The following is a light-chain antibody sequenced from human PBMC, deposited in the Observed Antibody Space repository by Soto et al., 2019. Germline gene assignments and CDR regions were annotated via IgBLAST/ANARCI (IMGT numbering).Light chain of an antibody. CDR3: ATWDDSLNGVV. Sequence: QSVLTQPPSASGTPGQRVTISCSGSSSNIGRHGVNWYQHLPGAAPKLLIYSNNQRPSCVPDRFSGSTSGTSVSLTISGLQSEDEADYYCATWDDSLNGVVFGGGTKVTVL. V-gene: IGLV1-44*01. CDR1: SSNIGRHG. J-gene: IGLJ2*01. CDR2: SNN.